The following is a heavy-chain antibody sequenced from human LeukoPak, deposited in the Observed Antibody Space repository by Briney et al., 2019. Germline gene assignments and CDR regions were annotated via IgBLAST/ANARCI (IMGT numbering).Heavy chain of an antibody. D-gene: IGHD3-10*01. CDR2: ISHSGGT. Sequence: SETLSLTCAVNGASISGFYGSWIRQSPGKGLEWIGEISHSGGTNYNPSLRSRVTISADTSKKQFSLRLNSVTAADTAVYYCGCYGSGSYAYWGQGTLVSVSS. CDR3: GCYGSGSYAY. V-gene: IGHV4-34*01. J-gene: IGHJ4*02. CDR1: GASISGFY.